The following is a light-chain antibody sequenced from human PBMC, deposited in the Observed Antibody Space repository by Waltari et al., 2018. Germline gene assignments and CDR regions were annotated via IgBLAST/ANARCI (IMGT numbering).Light chain of an antibody. CDR2: GSS. CDR3: QSYDTSLSVV. Sequence: QSVLTPPPSVSGAPGQRVTISCTGSGPTIRGGYDVHWYQQLPRAAPKLLIYGSSTRPLGVPDRFFGSTSGTSASLAITGLQAEDEADYYCQSYDTSLSVVFGGGTKLTVL. V-gene: IGLV1-40*01. CDR1: GPTIRGGYD. J-gene: IGLJ3*02.